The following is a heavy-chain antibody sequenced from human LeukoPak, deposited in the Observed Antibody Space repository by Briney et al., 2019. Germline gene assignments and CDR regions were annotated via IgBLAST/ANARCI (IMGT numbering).Heavy chain of an antibody. D-gene: IGHD3-3*01. Sequence: SPSETLSLTCAVSGGSISSGGYSWSWIRQPPGKGLEWIGYIYHSGSTYYNPSLKSRVTISVDTSKNHFSPKLSSVTAADTAVYYCARRASGSVYYQLYNWFDPWGQGTLVTVSS. CDR3: ARRASGSVYYQLYNWFDP. CDR2: IYHSGST. V-gene: IGHV4-30-2*01. CDR1: GGSISSGGYS. J-gene: IGHJ5*02.